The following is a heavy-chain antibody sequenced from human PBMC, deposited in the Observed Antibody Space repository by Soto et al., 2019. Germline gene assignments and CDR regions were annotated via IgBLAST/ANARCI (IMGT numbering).Heavy chain of an antibody. V-gene: IGHV4-39*07. Sequence: SETLSLTCTVSGGSISSSSYYWGWIRQPPGKGLEWIGEINHSGSTNYNPSLKSRVTISVDTSKNQFSLKLSSVTAADTAVYYCARAPDRPTVTTESDYYYYYMDVWGKGTTVTVSS. J-gene: IGHJ6*03. CDR1: GGSISSSSYY. CDR3: ARAPDRPTVTTESDYYYYYMDV. D-gene: IGHD4-17*01. CDR2: INHSGST.